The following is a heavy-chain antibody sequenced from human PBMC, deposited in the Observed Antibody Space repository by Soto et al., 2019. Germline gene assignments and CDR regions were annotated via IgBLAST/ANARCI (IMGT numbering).Heavy chain of an antibody. Sequence: ASLKVSCKASGYTFTSYDINWVRQATGQGLEWMGWMNPNSGNTGYAQKFQGRVTMTRNTSISTAYMELSSLRSEDTAVYYCAVNDIVVVPAAYHYMDVWGKGTTVTVSS. V-gene: IGHV1-8*01. J-gene: IGHJ6*03. CDR1: GYTFTSYD. CDR2: MNPNSGNT. CDR3: AVNDIVVVPAAYHYMDV. D-gene: IGHD2-2*01.